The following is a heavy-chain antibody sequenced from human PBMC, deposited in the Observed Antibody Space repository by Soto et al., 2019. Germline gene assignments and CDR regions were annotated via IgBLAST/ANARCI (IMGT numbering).Heavy chain of an antibody. Sequence: GESLKISCKGSGYSFTSYWIGWVRQMPGKGLEWMGIIYPGDSDTRYSPSFQGQVTISADKSISTAYLQWSSLKASDTAMYSCARVIAAAGTPSAEYFQHWGQGTLVTVSS. J-gene: IGHJ1*01. CDR1: GYSFTSYW. D-gene: IGHD6-13*01. V-gene: IGHV5-51*01. CDR2: IYPGDSDT. CDR3: ARVIAAAGTPSAEYFQH.